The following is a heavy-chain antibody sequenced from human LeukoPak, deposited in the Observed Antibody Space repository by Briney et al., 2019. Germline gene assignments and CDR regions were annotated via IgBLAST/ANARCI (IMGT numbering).Heavy chain of an antibody. CDR1: GFTFSSYA. CDR3: VVVVPAAMFGFDP. J-gene: IGHJ5*02. V-gene: IGHV3-23*01. Sequence: AGGSLRLPCAASGFTFSSYAMTWVRQAPGKGLEWVSAISAGGSTYYADSVKGRFTISRDNFKNTLYLQMNSLRAEDTAVYYCVVVVPAAMFGFDPWGQGTLVTVSS. D-gene: IGHD2-2*01. CDR2: ISAGGST.